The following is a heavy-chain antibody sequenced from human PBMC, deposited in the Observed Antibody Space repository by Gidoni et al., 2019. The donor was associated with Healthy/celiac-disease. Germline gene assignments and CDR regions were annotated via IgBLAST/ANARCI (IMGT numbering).Heavy chain of an antibody. J-gene: IGHJ4*02. CDR3: TTSEGDY. V-gene: IGHV3-73*01. CDR2: IRSKANSYAT. Sequence: EVQLVGSGGGLVQPGGSLKLSCAASGFTFSGSAMHWFRQASGKGLEWVGRIRSKANSYATAYAASVKGRFTISRDDSKNTAYLQMNSLKTEDTAVYYCTTSEGDYWGQGTLVTVSS. CDR1: GFTFSGSA.